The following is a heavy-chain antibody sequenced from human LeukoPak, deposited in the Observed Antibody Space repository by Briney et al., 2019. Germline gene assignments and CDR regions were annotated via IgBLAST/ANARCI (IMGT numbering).Heavy chain of an antibody. J-gene: IGHJ5*02. CDR3: AKVAEMDTILGKFDN. CDR1: GFTFSSYA. CDR2: ISGNGART. Sequence: GGSLRLSCAASGFTFSSYAMSWVRQAPGKGLEGVSAISGNGARTYYADSVKGRFTISRDNSKNTLYLQMNSLRAEDTAVYYCAKVAEMDTILGKFDNWGQGTLVTVSS. V-gene: IGHV3-23*01. D-gene: IGHD5-24*01.